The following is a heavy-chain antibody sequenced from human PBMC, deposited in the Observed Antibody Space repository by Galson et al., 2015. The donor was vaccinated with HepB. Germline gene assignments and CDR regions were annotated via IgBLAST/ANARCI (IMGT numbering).Heavy chain of an antibody. CDR2: ISSSSTTI. CDR3: AIAARWLDP. Sequence: SLRLSCAASTFIFSTYSMDWVRQAPGKGLEWVSYISSSSTTIYYADSVKGRFTISRDNAKNSLYLQMNSLRAEDTAVYYCAIAARWLDPWGQGTLVIIS. CDR1: TFIFSTYS. V-gene: IGHV3-48*04. J-gene: IGHJ5*02.